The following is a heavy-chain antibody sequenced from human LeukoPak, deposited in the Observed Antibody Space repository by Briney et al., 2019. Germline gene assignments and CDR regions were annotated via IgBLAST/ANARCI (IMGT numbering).Heavy chain of an antibody. Sequence: PSETLSLTCNVSGGSISSTNSYWGWIRQPPGKGLEWIGSISYSGNTYYNSSLKSRVTISVDTSKKQFSLRLTSVTVADTAVYYCARPGNGFYDSSACYLSWGQGTLVTVSS. D-gene: IGHD3-22*01. CDR2: ISYSGNT. V-gene: IGHV4-39*01. CDR1: GGSISSTNSY. J-gene: IGHJ5*02. CDR3: ARPGNGFYDSSACYLS.